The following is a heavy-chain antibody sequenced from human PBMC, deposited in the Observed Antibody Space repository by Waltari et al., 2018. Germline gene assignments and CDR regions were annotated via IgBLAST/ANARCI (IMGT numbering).Heavy chain of an antibody. D-gene: IGHD4-17*01. CDR2: IIPICGTA. V-gene: IGHV1-69*13. CDR3: AGDRGTTVTTNYYYGMDV. J-gene: IGHJ6*02. Sequence: QVQLVQSGAEVKKPGSSVKVSCKASGGTFSSYAISWVRQAPAHGLEWMGGIIPICGTANYAQKFQGRVTITADESTSTAYMGMSSLRSEDTAVYYCAGDRGTTVTTNYYYGMDVWGQGTTVTVSS. CDR1: GGTFSSYA.